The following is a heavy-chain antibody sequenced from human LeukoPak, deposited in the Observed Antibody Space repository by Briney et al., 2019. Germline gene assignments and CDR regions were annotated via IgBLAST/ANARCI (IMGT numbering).Heavy chain of an antibody. CDR1: GFTFSSYA. CDR2: ISGSGGST. J-gene: IGHJ4*02. D-gene: IGHD3-22*01. V-gene: IGHV3-23*01. CDR3: AKATRSVDSSGYYYESFDY. Sequence: HPGGCLRLSCAASGFTFSSYAMSWVRQAPGKGLEWVSAISGSGGSTYYADSVKGRFTISRDNSKNTLYLQMNSLRAEDTAVYYCAKATRSVDSSGYYYESFDYWGQGTLVTVSS.